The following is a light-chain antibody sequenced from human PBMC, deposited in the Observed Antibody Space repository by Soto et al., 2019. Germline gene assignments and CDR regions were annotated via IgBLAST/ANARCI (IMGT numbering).Light chain of an antibody. Sequence: AIQMTQSPSSLSASVGDRVTITCRASQAIRNDLGWYQQKPGEAPKLLILAATMLQNGVPSRFSGGGSGTDFTLTIRSLQPEDFATYYCLQDYHYPRTFGQWTKVEIK. V-gene: IGKV1-6*01. J-gene: IGKJ1*01. CDR1: QAIRND. CDR3: LQDYHYPRT. CDR2: AAT.